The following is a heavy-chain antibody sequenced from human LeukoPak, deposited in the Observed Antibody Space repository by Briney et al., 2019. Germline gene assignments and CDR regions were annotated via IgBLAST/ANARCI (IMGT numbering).Heavy chain of an antibody. CDR2: IIPIFGTA. CDR3: ARDQGSRWYYRYFDS. V-gene: IGHV1-69*13. D-gene: IGHD6-19*01. CDR1: GGSFSSYA. Sequence: ASVKVSCKASGGSFSSYAISWVRQAPGQGLEWLGGIIPIFGTANYAQKFQGRVTITADESTSTAYMELSSLRYEDTAVYCCARDQGSRWYYRYFDSWGQGTLVTVSS. J-gene: IGHJ4*02.